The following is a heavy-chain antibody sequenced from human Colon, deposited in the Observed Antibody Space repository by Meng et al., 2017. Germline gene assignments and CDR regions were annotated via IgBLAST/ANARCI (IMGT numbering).Heavy chain of an antibody. J-gene: IGHJ4*02. CDR3: ARDTLYGTDY. CDR2: MSDSGTT. CDR1: GGSIKSGGYH. V-gene: IGHV4-31*03. Sequence: QLHPHDTGPGQAWHSDDHSLVCTVSGGSIKSGGYHWSWVRQHPCKCLEYIGFMSDSGTTDYNPSLRSRVSISEIGSSKNQFSLTLRSVSAADTATYFCARDTLYGTDYWGQRGLVTVSS. D-gene: IGHD4-17*01.